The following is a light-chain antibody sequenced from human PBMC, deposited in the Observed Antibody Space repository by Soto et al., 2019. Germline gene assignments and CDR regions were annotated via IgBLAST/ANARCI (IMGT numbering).Light chain of an antibody. J-gene: IGLJ3*02. CDR2: DVS. Sequence: QSVLTQPASVSGSPGQSITISCTGTSSDVGGYNYVSWYQQHPGKAPKLMIYDVSNRPSGVSNRFSGSKSGNTASLTISGLKAEDEADYYCSSYTSSSTRGFGGGTQLTVL. CDR3: SSYTSSSTRG. V-gene: IGLV2-14*01. CDR1: SSDVGGYNY.